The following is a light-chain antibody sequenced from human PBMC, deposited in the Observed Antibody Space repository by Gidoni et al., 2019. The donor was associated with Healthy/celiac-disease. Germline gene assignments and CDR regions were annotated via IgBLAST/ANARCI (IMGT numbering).Light chain of an antibody. J-gene: IGLJ2*01. CDR1: NIGSKS. Sequence: SYVLTQPPSVSVAPGKTARITCGGNNIGSKSVHWYQQKPGQAPVLVIYYDSDRPSGIPERFSGSNSGNTATLTISRVEAGDEADYYCQVWDSSSDHPGSVVFGGGTKLTVL. CDR2: YDS. V-gene: IGLV3-21*04. CDR3: QVWDSSSDHPGSVV.